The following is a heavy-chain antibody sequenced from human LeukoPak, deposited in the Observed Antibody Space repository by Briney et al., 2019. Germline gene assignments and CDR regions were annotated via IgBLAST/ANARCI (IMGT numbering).Heavy chain of an antibody. CDR2: INHSGST. D-gene: IGHD3-22*01. CDR3: AGWYYYDSCGPY. CDR1: GGSFSGYY. Sequence: SETLSLTCAVYGGSFSGYYWSWIRQPPGKGLEWIGEINHSGSTNYNPSLKSRVTISVDTSKNQFSLKLSSVTAADTAVYYCAGWYYYDSCGPYWGQGTLVTVSS. J-gene: IGHJ4*02. V-gene: IGHV4-34*01.